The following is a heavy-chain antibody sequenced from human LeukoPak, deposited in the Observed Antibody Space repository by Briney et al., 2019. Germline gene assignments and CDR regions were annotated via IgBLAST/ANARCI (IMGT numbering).Heavy chain of an antibody. D-gene: IGHD3-3*01. J-gene: IGHJ5*02. CDR3: ARDRQDYDFWSGYSP. CDR1: GYTFTGYY. CDR2: INPNSGGT. V-gene: IGHV1-2*02. Sequence: ASVKVSCKASGYTFTGYYMHWVRQAPGQGLEWMGWINPNSGGTNYAQKFQGRVTMTRDTSISTAYMELSRLRSDDTAVYYCARDRQDYDFWSGYSPWGQGTLDTVSS.